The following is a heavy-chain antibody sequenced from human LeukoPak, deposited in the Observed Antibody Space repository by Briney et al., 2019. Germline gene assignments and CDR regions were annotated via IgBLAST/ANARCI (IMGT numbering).Heavy chain of an antibody. CDR2: IYSGGST. Sequence: GFTXSSNYMSWVRQAPGKGXEWVSVIYSGGSTYYADSVKGRFTISRDNSKKXLYLQMNSLRAEDTAVYYCXXXXXXXXXXXXXYXXXXMDVWGXGXTVTISS. CDR1: GFTXSSNY. J-gene: IGHJ6*03. V-gene: IGHV3-66*01. CDR3: XXXXXXXXXXXXXYXXXXMDV.